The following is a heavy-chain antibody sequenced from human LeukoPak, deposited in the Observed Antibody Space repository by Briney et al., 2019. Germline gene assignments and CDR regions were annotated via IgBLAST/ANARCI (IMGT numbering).Heavy chain of an antibody. D-gene: IGHD5-24*01. Sequence: GGSLRLSCAASGFTFSSFAMSWVRQVPGKGLEWVSAISGSGGSTYYADPVKGRFTISRDNSKNTLYLQMNSLRGEDTAVYYCVTTPARDGYNWNYFDYWGQGTLVTVSS. CDR2: ISGSGGST. J-gene: IGHJ4*02. CDR3: VTTPARDGYNWNYFDY. V-gene: IGHV3-23*01. CDR1: GFTFSSFA.